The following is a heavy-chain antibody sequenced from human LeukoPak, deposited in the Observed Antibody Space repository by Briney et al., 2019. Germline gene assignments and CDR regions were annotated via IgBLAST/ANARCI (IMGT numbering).Heavy chain of an antibody. CDR2: ILPSFGAT. Sequence: SVKVSCKASGGTFGSYAISWVRQAPGQXLEWMGGILPSFGATKYSQKFQDRVTITADVSTTTVYMDLTSLSSEDTALYYCARPLNTMVRGITTATDFFSYAMDVWGQGTAVTVSS. CDR3: ARPLNTMVRGITTATDFFSYAMDV. CDR1: GGTFGSYA. D-gene: IGHD3-10*01. J-gene: IGHJ6*02. V-gene: IGHV1-69*13.